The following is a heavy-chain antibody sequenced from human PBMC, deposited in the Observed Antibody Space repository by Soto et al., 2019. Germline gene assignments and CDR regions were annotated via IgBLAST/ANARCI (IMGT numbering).Heavy chain of an antibody. Sequence: QVQLVESGGGVVQPGRSLRLSCAASGFTFSSYAMHWVRQAPGKGLEWVAVISYDGSNKYYADSVKGRFTISRDNSKNTLYLQMRRLRAEDTAVYYCARDPMGRYYGSGSYYFDYWGQGTLVTIYS. CDR3: ARDPMGRYYGSGSYYFDY. CDR2: ISYDGSNK. V-gene: IGHV3-30-3*01. D-gene: IGHD3-10*01. J-gene: IGHJ4*02. CDR1: GFTFSSYA.